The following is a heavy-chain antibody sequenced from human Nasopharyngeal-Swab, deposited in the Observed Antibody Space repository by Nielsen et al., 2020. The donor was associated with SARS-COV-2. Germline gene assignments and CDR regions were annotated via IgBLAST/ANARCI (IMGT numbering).Heavy chain of an antibody. CDR3: ARQADFWSGYVMALDY. CDR1: GYSFTSYW. J-gene: IGHJ4*02. D-gene: IGHD3-3*01. CDR2: IYPGDSDT. V-gene: IGHV5-51*01. Sequence: GASLKISCNGSGYSFTSYWIVWVRQMPGKGLEWMGIIYPGDSDTRYSPSFQGQVTISADKSISTAYLQWSSLKASDTAMYYCARQADFWSGYVMALDYWGQGTLVTVSS.